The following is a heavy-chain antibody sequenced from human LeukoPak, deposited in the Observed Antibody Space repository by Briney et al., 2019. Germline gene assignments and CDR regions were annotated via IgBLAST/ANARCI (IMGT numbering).Heavy chain of an antibody. Sequence: PGGSLTLSCAASGFTFSSCGMHWVRQAPGKGLEWVAVISYDGSNKYYADSVKGRFTISRDNSKNTLYLQMNSLRAEDTAVYYCAKDPYYGSGSYLDYWGQGTLGTVSS. CDR3: AKDPYYGSGSYLDY. J-gene: IGHJ4*02. CDR2: ISYDGSNK. V-gene: IGHV3-30*18. CDR1: GFTFSSCG. D-gene: IGHD3-10*01.